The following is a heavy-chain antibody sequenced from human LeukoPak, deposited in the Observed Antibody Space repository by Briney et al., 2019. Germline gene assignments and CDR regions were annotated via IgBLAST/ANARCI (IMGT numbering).Heavy chain of an antibody. V-gene: IGHV4-59*01. CDR3: ARGQWELLHWYFDL. D-gene: IGHD1-26*01. J-gene: IGHJ2*01. Sequence: SETLSXXCTXSGXXISSYYWXWIRQPPGKGLEWIGYIYYSGSTNYNPSLKSRVTISVDTSKNQFSLKLSSVTAADTAVYYCARGQWELLHWYFDLWGRGTLVTVSS. CDR1: GXXISSYY. CDR2: IYYSGST.